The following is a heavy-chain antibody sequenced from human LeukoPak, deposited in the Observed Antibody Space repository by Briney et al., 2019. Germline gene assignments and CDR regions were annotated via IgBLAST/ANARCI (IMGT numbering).Heavy chain of an antibody. J-gene: IGHJ4*02. CDR3: ARVRYYYDSSGQGYYFDY. CDR1: GYTFTGYY. V-gene: IGHV1-2*06. D-gene: IGHD3-22*01. CDR2: INPNSGGT. Sequence: ASVKVSCKASGYTFTGYYMHWVREAPGQGLEWMGRINPNSGGTNYAQKFQGRVTMTRDTSISTAYMELSRLRSDDTAVYYCARVRYYYDSSGQGYYFDYWGQGTLVTVSS.